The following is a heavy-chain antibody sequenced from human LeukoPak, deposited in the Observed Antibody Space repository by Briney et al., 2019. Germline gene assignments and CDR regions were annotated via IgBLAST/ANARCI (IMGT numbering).Heavy chain of an antibody. D-gene: IGHD7-27*01. CDR2: MNPNSGNT. J-gene: IGHJ4*02. CDR1: GYTFTSYE. CDR3: ARNWGLAQGYFDY. V-gene: IGHV1-8*01. Sequence: GASVKVSCKASGYTFTSYEINWVRQATGQGLEWMGWMNPNSGNTGYAQKFQGRVTMTRNTSISTAYMELSSLRSEDTAVYYCARNWGLAQGYFDYWGQGTLVTVSS.